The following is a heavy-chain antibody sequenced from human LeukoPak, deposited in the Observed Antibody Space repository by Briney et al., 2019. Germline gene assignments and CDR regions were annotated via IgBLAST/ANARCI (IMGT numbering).Heavy chain of an antibody. V-gene: IGHV1-69*13. CDR1: GGTFSSYA. J-gene: IGHJ3*02. Sequence: SVKVSCKASGGTFSSYAISWVRQAPGQGLEWMGGIIPIFGTANYAQKFQGRVTITADESTSTAYMELSSLRSEDTAVYYCARLGPHHYDSSGSIWGQGTMVTVSS. D-gene: IGHD3-22*01. CDR3: ARLGPHHYDSSGSI. CDR2: IIPIFGTA.